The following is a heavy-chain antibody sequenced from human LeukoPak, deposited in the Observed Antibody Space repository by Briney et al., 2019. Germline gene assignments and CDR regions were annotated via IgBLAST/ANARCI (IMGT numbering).Heavy chain of an antibody. Sequence: SETLSLTCTVSGGSINSYYWSWIRQPAGKGLEWIGRIYSSGSTNYNPSLKSRVSMSVDTSKNQFTLKLTSVTAADTAVYYCARGGKATVVTMWGQGILVTVSS. CDR1: GGSINSYY. CDR2: IYSSGST. J-gene: IGHJ4*02. D-gene: IGHD4-23*01. V-gene: IGHV4-4*07. CDR3: ARGGKATVVTM.